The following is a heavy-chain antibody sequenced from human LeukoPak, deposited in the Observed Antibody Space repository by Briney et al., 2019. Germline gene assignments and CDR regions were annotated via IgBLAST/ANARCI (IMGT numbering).Heavy chain of an antibody. CDR3: ARDRRLLWFGATTSYYFDY. Sequence: GSSVKVSCKASGGTFSSYAISWVRQAPGHGLEWMGWINTNTGNPTYAQGFTGRFVFSLDTSVSTAYLQISSLKAEDTAVYYCARDRRLLWFGATTSYYFDYWGQGTLVTVSS. V-gene: IGHV7-4-1*02. D-gene: IGHD3-10*01. J-gene: IGHJ4*02. CDR2: INTNTGNP. CDR1: GGTFSSYA.